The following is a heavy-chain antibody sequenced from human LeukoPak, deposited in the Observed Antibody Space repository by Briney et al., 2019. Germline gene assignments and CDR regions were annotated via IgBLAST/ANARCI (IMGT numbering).Heavy chain of an antibody. CDR2: IYSTGST. J-gene: IGHJ4*02. D-gene: IGHD2-21*01. CDR3: ARGLSDPYSFDS. CDR1: GGSISSYD. V-gene: IGHV4-4*07. Sequence: SETLSLTCTVSGGSISSYDWNWIRQPAGKGLEWIGRIYSTGSTNYSPSLKSRVTMSVDKSKNQFSLNLSSVTAADTAVYYCARGLSDPYSFDSWGQGILVTVSS.